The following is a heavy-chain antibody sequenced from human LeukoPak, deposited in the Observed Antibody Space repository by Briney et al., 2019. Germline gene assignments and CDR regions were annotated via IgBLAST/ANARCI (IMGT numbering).Heavy chain of an antibody. J-gene: IGHJ3*02. CDR1: GYSISSGYY. D-gene: IGHD5-18*01. Sequence: SETLSLTCTVSGYSISSGYYWGWIRQPSGKGLEWIGSIYHSGSTYYNPSLKSRVTISVDTSKNQFSLKLSSVTAADTAVYYCARAPHSLIQLSLVGGAFDIWGQGTMVTVSS. V-gene: IGHV4-38-2*02. CDR2: IYHSGST. CDR3: ARAPHSLIQLSLVGGAFDI.